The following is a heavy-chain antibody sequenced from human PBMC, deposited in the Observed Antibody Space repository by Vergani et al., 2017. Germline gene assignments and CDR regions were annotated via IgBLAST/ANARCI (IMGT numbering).Heavy chain of an antibody. CDR2: IYYSGST. J-gene: IGHJ6*02. D-gene: IGHD3-9*01. Sequence: QVQLQESGPGLVKPSETLSLTCTVSGGSISSYYWSWIRQPPGKGLEWIGYIYYSGSTNYNPSLKSRVTISVDTSKNQFSLKLSSVTAADTAVYYCARDLGNYDILTGYGMDVWGQGTTVTVSS. V-gene: IGHV4-59*01. CDR3: ARDLGNYDILTGYGMDV. CDR1: GGSISSYY.